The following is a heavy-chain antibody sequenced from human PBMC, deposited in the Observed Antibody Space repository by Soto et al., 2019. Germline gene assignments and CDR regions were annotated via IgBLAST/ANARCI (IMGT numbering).Heavy chain of an antibody. J-gene: IGHJ5*01. Sequence: KGLEWIGYIYYSGSTNYNPSLKSRVTISVATSKNQFSLKLSSVTAADTVFYSCRRRQTRRGPWLGIPAEPLFRSRHS. CDR3: RRRQTRRGPWLGIPAEPLFRSRHS. V-gene: IGHV4-59*01. CDR2: IYYSGST. D-gene: IGHD1-1*01.